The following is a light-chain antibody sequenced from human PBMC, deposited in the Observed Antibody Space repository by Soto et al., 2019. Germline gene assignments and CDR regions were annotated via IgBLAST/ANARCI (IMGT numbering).Light chain of an antibody. J-gene: IGKJ5*01. CDR3: QQRSDWPPIT. V-gene: IGKV3-11*01. Sequence: EIVMTQSPATLSVSPGERATLSWMASQSVSSNLAWYQQKPGQAPRLLIYDASNRATGIPARFSGSGSGTDFTLTISSLEPEDFAVYYCQQRSDWPPITFGQGTRLEI. CDR2: DAS. CDR1: QSVSSN.